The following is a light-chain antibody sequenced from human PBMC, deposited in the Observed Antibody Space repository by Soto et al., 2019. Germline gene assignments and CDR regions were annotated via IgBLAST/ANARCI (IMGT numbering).Light chain of an antibody. CDR2: KAS. CDR3: QHYNSYSEA. J-gene: IGKJ1*01. CDR1: QSIRTY. Sequence: DIQMTQSPSSLSASVGDRVTITCRASQSIRTYLNWYQHKPGKAPKLLIYKASTLKSGVPSRFSGSGSGTEFTLTISSLQPDDFATYYCQHYNSYSEAFGQGTKVDIK. V-gene: IGKV1-5*03.